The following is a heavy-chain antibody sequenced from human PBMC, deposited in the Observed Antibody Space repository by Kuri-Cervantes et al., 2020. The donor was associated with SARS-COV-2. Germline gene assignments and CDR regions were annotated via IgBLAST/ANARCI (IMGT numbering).Heavy chain of an antibody. V-gene: IGHV3-15*01. J-gene: IGHJ3*02. CDR2: IKSKTDGGTT. Sequence: GGSLRLSCAASGFSFSNAWMSWVRQAPGKGLEWVGRIKSKTDGGTTDYAAPVKGRFTISRDDSKNTLYLQMNSLRAEDTAVYYCAKVDYCSGGSCYPGGAFDIWGKGTMVTVSS. CDR3: AKVDYCSGGSCYPGGAFDI. CDR1: GFSFSNAW. D-gene: IGHD2-15*01.